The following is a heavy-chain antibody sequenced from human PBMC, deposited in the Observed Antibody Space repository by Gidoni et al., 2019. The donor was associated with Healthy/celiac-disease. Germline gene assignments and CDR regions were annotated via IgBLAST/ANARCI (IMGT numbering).Heavy chain of an antibody. CDR3: AKEYRSVVRGVILAYYGMDV. CDR2: ISYDGSNK. CDR1: GFTFSSYG. J-gene: IGHJ6*02. Sequence: QVQLVESGGGVVQPGRSRRLSCAASGFTFSSYGMHWVRQAPGKGLEWVAVISYDGSNKYYADSVKGRFTISRDNSKNTLYLQMNSLRAEDTAVYYCAKEYRSVVRGVILAYYGMDVWGQGTTVTVSS. D-gene: IGHD3-10*01. V-gene: IGHV3-30*18.